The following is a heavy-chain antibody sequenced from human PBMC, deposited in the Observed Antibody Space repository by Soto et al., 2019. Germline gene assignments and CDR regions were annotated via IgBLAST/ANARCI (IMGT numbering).Heavy chain of an antibody. D-gene: IGHD4-17*01. CDR3: ARNGEGNYYYSYGMDV. CDR2: ISAYNGNT. V-gene: IGHV1-18*01. Sequence: ASVKVSCKASGYTFTSYGISWVRQAPGQGLEWMGWISAYNGNTNYAQKLQGRVTMTTDTSTSTAYMELRSLRSDDTAVYYCARNGEGNYYYSYGMDVWGQGTTVNVSS. CDR1: GYTFTSYG. J-gene: IGHJ6*02.